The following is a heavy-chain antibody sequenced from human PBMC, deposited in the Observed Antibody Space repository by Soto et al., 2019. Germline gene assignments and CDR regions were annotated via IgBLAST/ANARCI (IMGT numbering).Heavy chain of an antibody. D-gene: IGHD3-22*01. J-gene: IGHJ4*02. CDR2: IKSKANGGTT. CDR3: ASYRDSSGLRRYDY. V-gene: IGHV3-15*07. Sequence: EVQLEESGGGLIKPGRSLTLLCEAFDFILGDAWWKWVRQAPGKGLEWVARIKSKANGGTTDLAAPLKGRFTILRDDSKNTLYLQMNSLQTEDTAMYYCASYRDSSGLRRYDYWGQGALVTVSS. CDR1: DFILGDAW.